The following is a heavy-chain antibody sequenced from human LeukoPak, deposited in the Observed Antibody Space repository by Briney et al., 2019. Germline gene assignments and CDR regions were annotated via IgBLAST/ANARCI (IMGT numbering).Heavy chain of an antibody. CDR3: ARATSTYCSGGNCPIDY. J-gene: IGHJ4*02. CDR1: GFTFSSYS. V-gene: IGHV3-21*01. D-gene: IGHD2-15*01. Sequence: PGGSLRLSCAASGFTFSSYSMNWVRQAPGKGLEWVSSISSSSSYIYYADSLKGRFTISRDNAKNSLYLQMNSLRAEDTAVYYCARATSTYCSGGNCPIDYWGQGTLVTVSS. CDR2: ISSSSSYI.